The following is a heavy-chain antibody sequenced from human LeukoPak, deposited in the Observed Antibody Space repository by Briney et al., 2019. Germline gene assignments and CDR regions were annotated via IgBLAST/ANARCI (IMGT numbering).Heavy chain of an antibody. CDR2: ITGSGGFT. V-gene: IGHV3-23*01. Sequence: GGSLRLSCAASGFPFSTYAMNWVRQAPGKGLEWVSVITGSGGFTQYADSVKGRFTISRDNSKDTVYLQMNSLRVEDTALYYCVRSLDYWGQGTLVTVSS. CDR1: GFPFSTYA. J-gene: IGHJ4*02. CDR3: VRSLDY.